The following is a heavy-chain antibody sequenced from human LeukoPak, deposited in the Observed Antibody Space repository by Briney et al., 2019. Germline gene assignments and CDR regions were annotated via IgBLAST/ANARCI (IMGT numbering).Heavy chain of an antibody. J-gene: IGHJ2*01. CDR1: GFTFSSYV. CDR2: ISGSGGST. Sequence: PGGSLRPSCAASGFTFSSYVMSWVRQAPGKGLEWVLAISGSGGSTFYADSVKGRFTISRDNSKNTLFLQMNSLRAEDTAVYYCANTGGSVYWYFDLWGRGTLVTVSS. V-gene: IGHV3-23*01. D-gene: IGHD1-14*01. CDR3: ANTGGSVYWYFDL.